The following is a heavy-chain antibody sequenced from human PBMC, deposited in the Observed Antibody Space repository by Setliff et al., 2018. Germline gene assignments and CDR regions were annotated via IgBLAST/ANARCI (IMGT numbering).Heavy chain of an antibody. Sequence: HPGGSLRLSCAGSGFTFSYFSMSWVRQVPGKGLEWVSSIFYNGASPSYADSMKGRFTISRDNSKNTLYLQMNSLRAEDTAVYYCARDFGPSKNYNFWSGYVDYWGQGTLVTVSS. CDR2: IFYNGASP. CDR3: ARDFGPSKNYNFWSGYVDY. CDR1: GFTFSYFS. J-gene: IGHJ4*02. D-gene: IGHD3-3*01. V-gene: IGHV3-23*01.